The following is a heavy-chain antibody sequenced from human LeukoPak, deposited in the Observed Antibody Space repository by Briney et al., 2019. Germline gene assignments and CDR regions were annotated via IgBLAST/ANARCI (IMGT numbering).Heavy chain of an antibody. CDR3: AKYLSGRYSGLDY. V-gene: IGHV3-30*18. Sequence: GRSLRLSCAASGFTFSSYGMHWVRQAPGKGLEWVAVISYDGSNKYYADSVKGRFTISRDNSKNTLYLQMNSLRAEDTAVYYCAKYLSGRYSGLDYWGQETQVTVSS. D-gene: IGHD1-26*01. CDR2: ISYDGSNK. J-gene: IGHJ4*02. CDR1: GFTFSSYG.